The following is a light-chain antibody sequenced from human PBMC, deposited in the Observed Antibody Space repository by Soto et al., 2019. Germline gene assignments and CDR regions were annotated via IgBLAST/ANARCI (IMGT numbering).Light chain of an antibody. V-gene: IGKV3-20*01. Sequence: EIQLVQSPGTLSSSPGERVTLTCRASQSVSNNYLACYQQKPDQATRLLIYGASIRAAGVPDTSSGSRTGTALSLPITSLEHADFVAYYCQQYDISHSMFTFGQGTKVGVK. CDR2: GAS. CDR3: QQYDISHSMFT. J-gene: IGKJ2*01. CDR1: QSVSNNY.